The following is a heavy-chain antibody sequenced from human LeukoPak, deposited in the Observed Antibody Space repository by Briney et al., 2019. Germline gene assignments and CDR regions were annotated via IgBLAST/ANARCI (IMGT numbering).Heavy chain of an antibody. CDR1: GGSINNY. V-gene: IGHV4-4*07. D-gene: IGHD4-17*01. CDR2: IFSSGGT. CDR3: ARGRAVTTGDDY. J-gene: IGHJ4*02. Sequence: PETLSLTCTVSGGSINNYWSWIRQPAGKGLEWIGRIFSSGGTVYHPSLKSRVTMSVDTSRNSFSLKLTSVTAADTAVYYCARGRAVTTGDDYWGQGTLVTVSS.